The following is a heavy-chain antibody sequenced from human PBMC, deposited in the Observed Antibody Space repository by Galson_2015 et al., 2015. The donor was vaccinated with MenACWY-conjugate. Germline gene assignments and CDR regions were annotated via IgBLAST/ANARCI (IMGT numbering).Heavy chain of an antibody. V-gene: IGHV3-48*03. CDR2: ISKSGSPI. CDR1: GVTFAGYE. J-gene: IGHJ6*03. CDR3: ARVGTWIHQYFYYMDV. Sequence: SLRLSYADSGVTFAGYEFNWGRQAPGKGLEWLSYISKSGSPIYYAVSVKGRFNIPRDNIKKALCLEMNSLRAGDTGVYYCARVGTWIHQYFYYMDVWGKGTTVTVSS. D-gene: IGHD5-18*01.